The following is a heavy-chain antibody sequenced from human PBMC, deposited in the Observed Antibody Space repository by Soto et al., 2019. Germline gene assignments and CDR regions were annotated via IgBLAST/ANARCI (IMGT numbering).Heavy chain of an antibody. Sequence: GALRLSCVASGFTFDTYGIHWVRQAPGKVLQWVALISYEGSNTYYADSVRGRFTISRDNSKNTLYLQMNTLRPEDTGLYYCARVTPGNNLYYFSGLDFWGQGXSVTVYS. J-gene: IGHJ6*02. CDR2: ISYEGSNT. CDR1: GFTFDTYG. CDR3: ARVTPGNNLYYFSGLDF. D-gene: IGHD1-1*01. V-gene: IGHV3-30-3*01.